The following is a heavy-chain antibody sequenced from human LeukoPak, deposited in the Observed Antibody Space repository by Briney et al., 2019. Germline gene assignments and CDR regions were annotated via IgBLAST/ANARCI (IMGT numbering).Heavy chain of an antibody. V-gene: IGHV2-70*11. CDR2: IDWDDGK. CDR3: ARMVGDYGGNLIYDY. J-gene: IGHJ4*02. CDR1: GFSLSTSGMC. Sequence: SGPALVKPTQTLTLTCTFSGFSLSTSGMCVSWIRQPPGKALEWLARIDWDDGKYYSTSLKTRLTISKDTSKNQVVLTMTNMDPVDTATYYCARMVGDYGGNLIYDYWGQGTLVTVSS. D-gene: IGHD4-23*01.